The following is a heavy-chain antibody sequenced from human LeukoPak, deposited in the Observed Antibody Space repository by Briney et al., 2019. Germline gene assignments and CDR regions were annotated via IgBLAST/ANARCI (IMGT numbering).Heavy chain of an antibody. CDR1: GYTFTGYY. CDR3: AREYSSSSYYFDY. V-gene: IGHV1-2*02. J-gene: IGHJ4*02. CDR2: INPNSGGT. Sequence: VASVKVSCKASGYTFTGYYMHWVRQAPGQGLEWMGWINPNSGGTNYAQKFQGRVTMTRDTSISTAYMELSRLRSDDTAVYYCAREYSSSSYYFDYWGQGTLVTVSS. D-gene: IGHD6-13*01.